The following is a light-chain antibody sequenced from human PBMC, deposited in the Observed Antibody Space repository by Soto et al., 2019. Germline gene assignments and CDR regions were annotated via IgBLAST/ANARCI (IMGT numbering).Light chain of an antibody. CDR3: QQYTNWPPET. CDR1: QSVSSSY. V-gene: IGKV3-15*01. Sequence: EIVLTQSPGTLSLSPGEIATLSFSASQSVSSSYLAWYQHKPGQAPRLLIYGASTRASGIPARFSGSGSGTEFTLTISSLQPEDFAVYYCQQYTNWPPETFGQGTKVDIK. J-gene: IGKJ1*01. CDR2: GAS.